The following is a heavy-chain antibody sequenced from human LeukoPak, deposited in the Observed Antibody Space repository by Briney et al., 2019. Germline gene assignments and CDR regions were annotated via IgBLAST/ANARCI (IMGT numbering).Heavy chain of an antibody. CDR1: GFTFGDYA. CDR2: IRSKAYGGTT. Sequence: GGSLRLSCTASGFTFGDYAMSWFRQAPGKGLEWVGFIRSKAYGGTTEYAASVKGRFTISRDDSKSIAYLQMNSLKTEDTAVYYCTRDRGMYYYSSGSVNYWGQGTLVTVSS. V-gene: IGHV3-49*03. J-gene: IGHJ4*02. D-gene: IGHD3-10*01. CDR3: TRDRGMYYYSSGSVNY.